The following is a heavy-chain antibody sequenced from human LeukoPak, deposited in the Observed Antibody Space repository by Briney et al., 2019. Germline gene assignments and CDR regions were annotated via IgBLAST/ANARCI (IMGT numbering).Heavy chain of an antibody. CDR1: GGSISSYY. D-gene: IGHD5-18*01. CDR2: FYYSGST. V-gene: IGHV4-59*01. Sequence: PSETLSLTCAVSGGSISSYYWSWIRQPPGKGLEWIGVFYYSGSTNYNPSLKSRVTISVDTSKNHFSLKLSSVTAADTAVYYCARGPGGYSYGYYFDYWGQGTLVTVSS. J-gene: IGHJ4*02. CDR3: ARGPGGYSYGYYFDY.